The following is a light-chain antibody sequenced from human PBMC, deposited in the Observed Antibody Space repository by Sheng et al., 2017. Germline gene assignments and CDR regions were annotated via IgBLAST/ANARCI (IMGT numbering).Light chain of an antibody. CDR2: GNH. J-gene: IGLJ3*02. CDR3: HSYDNSLSGPVV. V-gene: IGLV1-40*01. CDR1: GSNIGALFD. Sequence: QSVLTQPPSVSGAPGQTVTISCTGGGSNIGALFDVHWYQQLPGTAPKLLIYGNHNRASGVPARFSGSRSGTSASLAITGLQAEDEADYFCHSYDNSLSGPVVFGGGTKLTVL.